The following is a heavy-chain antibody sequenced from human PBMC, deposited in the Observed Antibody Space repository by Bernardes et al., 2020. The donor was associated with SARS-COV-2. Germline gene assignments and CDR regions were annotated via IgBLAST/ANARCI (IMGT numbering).Heavy chain of an antibody. Sequence: GGSLRLSCAAFGFTFSSYWMSWVRRAPGKGLEWVANIKQDGSEKYYVDSVKGRFTISRDNAKNSLYLQMNSLRAEDTAVYYCATRPPYYYYYGMDVWGQGTTVTVSS. CDR1: GFTFSSYW. J-gene: IGHJ6*02. V-gene: IGHV3-7*01. CDR3: ATRPPYYYYYGMDV. D-gene: IGHD6-6*01. CDR2: IKQDGSEK.